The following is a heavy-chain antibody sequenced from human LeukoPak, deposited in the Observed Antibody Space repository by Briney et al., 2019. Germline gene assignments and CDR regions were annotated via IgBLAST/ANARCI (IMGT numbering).Heavy chain of an antibody. CDR3: TTDIVVVPAATRYYYYGMDV. Sequence: PGGSLRLSCAASGFTFSGSAMHWVRQASGKGLEWVGRIRSKANSYATAYAASVKGRFTISRDDSKNTAYLQMNSLKTEDTAVYYRTTDIVVVPAATRYYYYGMDVWGQGTTVTVSS. CDR2: IRSKANSYAT. J-gene: IGHJ6*02. CDR1: GFTFSGSA. V-gene: IGHV3-73*01. D-gene: IGHD2-2*01.